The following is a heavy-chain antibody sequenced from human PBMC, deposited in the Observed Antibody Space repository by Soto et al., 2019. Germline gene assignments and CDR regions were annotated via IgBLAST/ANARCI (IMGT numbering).Heavy chain of an antibody. J-gene: IGHJ3*02. CDR3: ASHRYSSGWRWQAFDS. D-gene: IGHD6-19*01. CDR1: GYTFTGYY. V-gene: IGHV1-2*04. Sequence: GASVKVSCKASGYTFTGYYMHWVRQAPGQGLEWMGWINPNSGGTNYAQKFQGWVTMTRDTSISTAYMELSRLRSDDTAVYYCASHRYSSGWRWQAFDSWGPGTMVTVS. CDR2: INPNSGGT.